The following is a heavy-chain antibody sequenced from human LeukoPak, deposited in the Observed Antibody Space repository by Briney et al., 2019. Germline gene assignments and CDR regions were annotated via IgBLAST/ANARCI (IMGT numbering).Heavy chain of an antibody. V-gene: IGHV3-33*08. Sequence: PGGSLRLSCAASGFTFSNAWMSWVRQAPGKGLEWVAFIRYNGSNKYYADSVKGRFTISRDNAKNSLYLQMNSLRAEDTAVYYCAREEGGDSSGWALDYWGQGTLVTVSS. CDR2: IRYNGSNK. D-gene: IGHD6-19*01. CDR1: GFTFSNAW. CDR3: AREEGGDSSGWALDY. J-gene: IGHJ4*02.